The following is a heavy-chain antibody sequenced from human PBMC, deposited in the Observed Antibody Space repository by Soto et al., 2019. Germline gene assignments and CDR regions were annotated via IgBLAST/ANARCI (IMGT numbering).Heavy chain of an antibody. CDR1: GRAISIGGYD. CDR2: IYYSGST. D-gene: IGHD3-22*01. CDR3: ARCSDYYDSSGYYYAFDI. V-gene: IGHV4-30-4*01. J-gene: IGHJ3*02. Sequence: SETLSLTCTVSGRAISIGGYDWSWIRQPQGRGREWIGYIYYSGSTYYNPSLKSRVTISVDTSTNQFSLKLSSVTAADTAVYYCARCSDYYDSSGYYYAFDIWGQGTMVTVSS.